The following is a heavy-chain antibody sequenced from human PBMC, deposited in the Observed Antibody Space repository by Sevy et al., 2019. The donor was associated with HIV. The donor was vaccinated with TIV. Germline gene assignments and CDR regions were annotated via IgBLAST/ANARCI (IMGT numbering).Heavy chain of an antibody. V-gene: IGHV3-7*01. CDR2: IKQDGSEK. J-gene: IGHJ4*02. Sequence: GGSLRLSCAASGVTFSSYWMSWVRQAPGKRLEWVANIKQDGSEKYYVDSVKGRFTISRDNAKNSLYLQMNSLSAEDTAVYYCAREAYSSGWPFDYWGQGTLVTVSS. CDR3: AREAYSSGWPFDY. D-gene: IGHD6-19*01. CDR1: GVTFSSYW.